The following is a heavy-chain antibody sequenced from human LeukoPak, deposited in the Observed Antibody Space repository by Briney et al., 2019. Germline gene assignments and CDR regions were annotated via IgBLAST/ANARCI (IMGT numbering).Heavy chain of an antibody. CDR2: INPSGGST. J-gene: IGHJ5*02. CDR3: ARRTPKDIVVVPAAEDWFDP. D-gene: IGHD2-2*01. V-gene: IGHV1-46*01. Sequence: ASVKVSCKASGYTFTSYYMHWMRQAPGQGLEWMGIINPSGGSTSYAQKFQGRVTMTRDTSTSTVYMELSSLRSEDTAVYYCARRTPKDIVVVPAAEDWFDPWGQGTLVTVSS. CDR1: GYTFTSYY.